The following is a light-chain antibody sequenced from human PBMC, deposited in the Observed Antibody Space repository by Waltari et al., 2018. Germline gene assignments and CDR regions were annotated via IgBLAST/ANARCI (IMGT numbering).Light chain of an antibody. V-gene: IGKV1-39*01. Sequence: DIQLTQSPSSLSASVGDRVTITCRASQNIGRLFNWYQQKPGKAPNLLIYAASSLQNGVPPRFSGSGSGIDFTLTISSLQPEDSATYYCQQSVTFPYTFGQGTKLEIK. J-gene: IGKJ2*01. CDR3: QQSVTFPYT. CDR2: AAS. CDR1: QNIGRL.